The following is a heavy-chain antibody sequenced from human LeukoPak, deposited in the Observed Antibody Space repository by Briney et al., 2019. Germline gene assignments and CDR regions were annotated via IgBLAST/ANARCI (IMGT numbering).Heavy chain of an antibody. CDR3: ARGADGYNYYFDY. D-gene: IGHD5-24*01. CDR2: IYYSGST. V-gene: IGHV4-59*01. CDR1: GDSISSYY. J-gene: IGHJ4*02. Sequence: SETLSLTCTVSGDSISSYYWSWIRQPPGKGLEWIGYIYYSGSTNYNPSLKSRVTISLDTSKNQFSLKLSSVTAADTAVYYCARGADGYNYYFDYWGQGTLVTVSS.